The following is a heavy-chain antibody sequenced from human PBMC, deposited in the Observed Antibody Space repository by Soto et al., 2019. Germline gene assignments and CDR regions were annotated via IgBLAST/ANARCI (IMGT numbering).Heavy chain of an antibody. D-gene: IGHD3-10*01. CDR2: IIPILGIP. CDR3: ARFRGSYGMDV. V-gene: IGHV1-69*02. J-gene: IGHJ6*02. CDR1: GGTFSSYT. Sequence: QVQLVQSGAEVKKPGSSVKVSCKASGGTFSSYTISWVRQAPGQGLEWMGRIIPILGIPNYAQKYQGRVTMTGDKSTSTAYMKLSSLRSEDTAVYYCARFRGSYGMDVWGQGTTVTVSS.